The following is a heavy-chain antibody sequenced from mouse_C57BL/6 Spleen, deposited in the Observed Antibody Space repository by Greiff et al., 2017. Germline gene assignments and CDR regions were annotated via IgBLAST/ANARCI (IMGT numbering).Heavy chain of an antibody. CDR1: GYTFTDYY. V-gene: IGHV1-76*01. CDR3: ARTAQAHFDY. CDR2: IYPGSGNT. J-gene: IGHJ2*01. D-gene: IGHD3-2*02. Sequence: QVQLQQSGAELVRPGASVKLSCKASGYTFTDYYINWVKQRPGQGLEWIARIYPGSGNTYYNEKFKGKATLTAEKSSSTAYMQLSSLTSEDSAVYFCARTAQAHFDYWGQGTTLTVSS.